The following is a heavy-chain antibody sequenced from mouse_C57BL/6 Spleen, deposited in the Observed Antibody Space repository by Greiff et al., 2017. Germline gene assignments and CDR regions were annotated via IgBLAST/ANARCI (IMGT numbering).Heavy chain of an antibody. CDR3: ARSPYYYGSSPPYAMDY. D-gene: IGHD1-1*01. V-gene: IGHV7-3*01. Sequence: EVKLMESGGGLVQPGGSLSLSCAASGFTFTDYYMSWVRQPPGKALEWLGFIRNKANGYTTEYSASVKGRFTISRDNSQSILYLQMNALRAEDSATYYCARSPYYYGSSPPYAMDYWGQGTSVTVSS. CDR1: GFTFTDYY. J-gene: IGHJ4*01. CDR2: IRNKANGYTT.